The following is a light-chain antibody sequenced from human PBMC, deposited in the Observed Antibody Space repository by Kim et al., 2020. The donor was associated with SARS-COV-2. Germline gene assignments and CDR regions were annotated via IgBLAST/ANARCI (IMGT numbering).Light chain of an antibody. Sequence: ATINCKSSQSVLSSSNNRNYLAWYQQKPGQPPKLLIYWSSTRESGVPDRFSGSGSGTYFTLTISSLQAEDVAVYYCQHYYTAPITFGGGTKVDIK. V-gene: IGKV4-1*01. CDR1: QSVLSSSNNRNY. CDR3: QHYYTAPIT. J-gene: IGKJ4*01. CDR2: WSS.